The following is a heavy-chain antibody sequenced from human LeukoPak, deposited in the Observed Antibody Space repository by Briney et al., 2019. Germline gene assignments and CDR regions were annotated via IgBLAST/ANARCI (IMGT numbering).Heavy chain of an antibody. Sequence: SETLSLTCTVSRGSVSSSTYYWSWVPQPPLKGLEWIASIYYTGSTYYNPSLKSRVTISLDMSKNEFFLTMTSVTAADTAVYFCTAEKNGSPHYWGQGTQVTVSS. V-gene: IGHV4-39*07. CDR2: IYYTGST. CDR3: TAEKNGSPHY. D-gene: IGHD2-8*01. CDR1: RGSVSSSTYY. J-gene: IGHJ4*02.